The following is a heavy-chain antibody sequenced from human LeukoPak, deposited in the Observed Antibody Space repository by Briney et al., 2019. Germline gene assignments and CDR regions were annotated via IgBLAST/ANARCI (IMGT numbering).Heavy chain of an antibody. CDR3: ARSFDY. CDR2: ISGSGGST. J-gene: IGHJ4*02. V-gene: IGHV3-23*01. CDR1: GFTFDDYG. Sequence: GGSLRLSCAASGFTFDDYGLSWVCQVPGKGLEWVSGISGSGGSTYYADSVKGRFTISRDNSKNTLYLQMNSLRAEDTAVYYCARSFDYWGQGTLVTVSS.